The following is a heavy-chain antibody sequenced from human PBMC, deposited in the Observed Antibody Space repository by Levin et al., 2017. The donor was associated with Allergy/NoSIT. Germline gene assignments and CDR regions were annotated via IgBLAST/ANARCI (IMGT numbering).Heavy chain of an antibody. CDR1: GFTFSSYA. CDR3: AKTQIWIRGFYHYGMDV. J-gene: IGHJ6*02. Sequence: GESLKISCAASGFTFSSYAMSWVRQAPGKGLEWVSAISGSGGSTYYADSVKGRFTISRDNSKNTLYMQMNSLGAEDTALYYCAKTQIWIRGFYHYGMDVWGQGTTVTVSS. V-gene: IGHV3-23*01. D-gene: IGHD5-18*01. CDR2: ISGSGGST.